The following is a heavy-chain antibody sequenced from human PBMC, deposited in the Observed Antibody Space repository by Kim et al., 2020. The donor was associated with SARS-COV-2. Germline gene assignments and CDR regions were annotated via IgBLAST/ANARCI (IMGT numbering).Heavy chain of an antibody. D-gene: IGHD4-17*01. CDR3: ARQEGYGDGADAFDI. CDR2: IYPGDSDT. V-gene: IGHV5-51*01. CDR1: GYSFTSYW. Sequence: GESLKISCKGSGYSFTSYWIGWVRQMPGKGLEWMGIIYPGDSDTRYSPSFQGQVTIPADKSISTAYLQWSSLKASDTAMYYCARQEGYGDGADAFDIWGQGTMVTVSS. J-gene: IGHJ3*02.